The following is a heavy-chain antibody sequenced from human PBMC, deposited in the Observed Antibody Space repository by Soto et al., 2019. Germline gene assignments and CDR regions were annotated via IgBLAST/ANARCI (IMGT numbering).Heavy chain of an antibody. CDR2: VYHSGST. V-gene: IGHV4-59*01. J-gene: IGHJ3*01. CDR1: GASIRSSY. Sequence: SETLSLTCTVSGASIRSSYWSWIRQSPEKGLEWIGYVYHSGSTNYNPSLKSRVTISVDTSKKQFSLKLRSVTAADTAVYYCARGYYDSNGQSNTFDVWGQGTMVT. D-gene: IGHD3-22*01. CDR3: ARGYYDSNGQSNTFDV.